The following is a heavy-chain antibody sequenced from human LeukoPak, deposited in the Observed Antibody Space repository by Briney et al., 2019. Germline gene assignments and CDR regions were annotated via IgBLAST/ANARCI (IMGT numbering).Heavy chain of an antibody. CDR3: ARDRSNSRDLDN. D-gene: IGHD4-11*01. Sequence: GGSLRLSRAASGFTFSDYSMNWVRQAPGKGLEWLSCIGSSTTSHIYYADSVKGRFTISRDNAKNSLYLQMNGLRPEDTAVYYCARDRSNSRDLDNWGRGTLVTVSS. CDR2: IGSSTTSHI. J-gene: IGHJ4*02. V-gene: IGHV3-21*01. CDR1: GFTFSDYS.